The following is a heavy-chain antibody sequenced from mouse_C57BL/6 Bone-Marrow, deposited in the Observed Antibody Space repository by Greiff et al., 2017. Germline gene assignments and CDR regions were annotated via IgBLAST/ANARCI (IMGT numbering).Heavy chain of an antibody. D-gene: IGHD1-1*01. CDR2: INPNNGGT. Sequence: EVKLMESGPELVKPGASVKIPCKASGYTFTDYNMDWVKQSHGKSLEWIGDINPNNGGTIYNQKFKGKATLTVDKSSSTAYMELRSLTSEDTAVYYCARRGLITTVANYFDYWGQGTTLTVSS. V-gene: IGHV1-18*01. CDR1: GYTFTDYN. J-gene: IGHJ2*01. CDR3: ARRGLITTVANYFDY.